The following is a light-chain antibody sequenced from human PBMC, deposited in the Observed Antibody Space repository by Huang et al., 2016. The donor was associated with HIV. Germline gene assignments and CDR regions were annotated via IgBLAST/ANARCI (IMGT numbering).Light chain of an antibody. CDR1: QDIGNS. Sequence: DIQMTQSPSSLSTSVGDRVTITCQASQDIGNSLNWYQQKPGKAPSLLIYDASILKTGVPSRFSGSGSGTHCTFTISSLQPEDIATYFCQQYDNLPSYTFGQGTILEI. CDR2: DAS. CDR3: QQYDNLPSYT. V-gene: IGKV1-33*01. J-gene: IGKJ2*01.